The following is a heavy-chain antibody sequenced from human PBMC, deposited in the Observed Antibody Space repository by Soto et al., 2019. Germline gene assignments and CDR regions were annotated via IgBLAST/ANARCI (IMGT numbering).Heavy chain of an antibody. CDR1: GFTFSDYY. CDR2: ISSSSSYT. V-gene: IGHV3-11*05. D-gene: IGHD3-9*01. Sequence: GGSLRLSCAASGFTFSDYYMSWIRQAPGKGLEWVSYISSSSSYTNYADSVKGRFTISRDNAKNSLYLQMNSLRAEDTAVYYCAREIRYFDWSIPKPYYYGMDVWGQGTTVTVSS. CDR3: AREIRYFDWSIPKPYYYGMDV. J-gene: IGHJ6*02.